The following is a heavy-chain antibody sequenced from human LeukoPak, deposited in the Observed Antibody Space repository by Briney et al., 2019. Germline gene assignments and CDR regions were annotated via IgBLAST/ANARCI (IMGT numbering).Heavy chain of an antibody. Sequence: SETLSLTCIVSGYSITSGYYWGWIRQPPGKGLEWIGSIYHSGDTYYNPSLKSRVAISVDTSKNQFSLKLDSVTAADTAVYYCAKGTSSGWYYFDYWGQGTLVTVSS. CDR1: GYSITSGYY. CDR3: AKGTSSGWYYFDY. CDR2: IYHSGDT. V-gene: IGHV4-38-2*02. D-gene: IGHD6-19*01. J-gene: IGHJ4*02.